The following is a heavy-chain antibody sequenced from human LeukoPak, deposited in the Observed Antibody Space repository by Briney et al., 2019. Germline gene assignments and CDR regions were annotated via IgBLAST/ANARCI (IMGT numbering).Heavy chain of an antibody. D-gene: IGHD1-1*01. CDR2: IRYDGSNK. CDR3: ARDLGNWEKREWYFDL. J-gene: IGHJ2*01. Sequence: GGSLRLSCAASGFTFSSYGMHWVRQAPGKGLEWVAFIRYDGSNKYYADSVRGRFTISRDNAKNSLYLQMNSLRAEDTAVYYCARDLGNWEKREWYFDLWGRGTLVTVSS. V-gene: IGHV3-30*02. CDR1: GFTFSSYG.